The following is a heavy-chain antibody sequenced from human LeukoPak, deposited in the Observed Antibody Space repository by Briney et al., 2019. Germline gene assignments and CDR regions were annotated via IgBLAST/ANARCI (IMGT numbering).Heavy chain of an antibody. Sequence: GGSLRLSCAASGFTVSSNYMSWVRQAPGKGLEWVSVIYSGGSTYYADSVKGRFTISRDNSKNTLYLQMNSLRAEDTAVYHCAKDLRLRYFTYWSQGTLVTVSS. CDR2: IYSGGST. CDR1: GFTVSSNY. D-gene: IGHD3-9*01. CDR3: AKDLRLRYFTY. J-gene: IGHJ4*02. V-gene: IGHV3-53*01.